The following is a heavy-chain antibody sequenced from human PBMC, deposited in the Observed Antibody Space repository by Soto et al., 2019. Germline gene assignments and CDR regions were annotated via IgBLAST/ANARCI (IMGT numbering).Heavy chain of an antibody. J-gene: IGHJ3*02. V-gene: IGHV1-18*01. CDR2: TRAYNNNP. D-gene: IGHD3-16*01. CDR3: TRAADRFDLVWGRNEAIDI. CDR1: GYSFTDYG. Sequence: QVPLVQSGPEVKKPGASVKVSCKASGYSFTDYGIAWVRQAPGQGREWVGWTRAYNNNPNYAKSLQGRVNVTTDTSTGVAYMELTSLRSDDTDDYYCTRAADRFDLVWGRNEAIDIWGQGTLVIVSS.